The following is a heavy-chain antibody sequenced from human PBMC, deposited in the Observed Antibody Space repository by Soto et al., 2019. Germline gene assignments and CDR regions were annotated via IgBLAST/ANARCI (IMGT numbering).Heavy chain of an antibody. Sequence: EVQLLESGGGLVQPGGSLRLSCAASGFTFSSYAMSWVRQAPGKGLEWVSAISGSGGSTYYADSVKGRFTIPRDNSKKTLYQQMNSLRAEDTAVYYCAKMYYDIIGAFDIWGQGTMVTVSS. CDR3: AKMYYDIIGAFDI. D-gene: IGHD3-9*01. V-gene: IGHV3-23*01. CDR2: ISGSGGST. CDR1: GFTFSSYA. J-gene: IGHJ3*02.